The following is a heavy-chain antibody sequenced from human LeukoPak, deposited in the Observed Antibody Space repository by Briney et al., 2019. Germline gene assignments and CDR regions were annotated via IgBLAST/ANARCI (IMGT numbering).Heavy chain of an antibody. J-gene: IGHJ6*04. CDR1: GFTVSSNP. Sequence: PGGSLRLSCTVSGFTVSSNPMSWVRQAPGKGLEWVSFIYSDNTHYSDSVKGRFTISRDNAKNSLYLQMNSLRAEDTAVYYCVELGITMIGGVWGKGTTVTISS. CDR3: VELGITMIGGV. CDR2: IYSDNT. V-gene: IGHV3-53*01. D-gene: IGHD3-10*02.